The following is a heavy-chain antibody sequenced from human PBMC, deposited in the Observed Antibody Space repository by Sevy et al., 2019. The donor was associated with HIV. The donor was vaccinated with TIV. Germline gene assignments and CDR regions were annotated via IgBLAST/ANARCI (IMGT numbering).Heavy chain of an antibody. Sequence: GGSLRLSCAASGFTFSSYAMHWVRQAPGKGLEWVAVISYDRSNKYYADSVKGRFTISRDNSKNTLYLQMNSLRAEDTAVYYCARDKNVLRYFDWLLYPSLFDYWGQGTLVTVSS. CDR1: GFTFSSYA. CDR3: ARDKNVLRYFDWLLYPSLFDY. J-gene: IGHJ4*02. V-gene: IGHV3-30-3*01. D-gene: IGHD3-9*01. CDR2: ISYDRSNK.